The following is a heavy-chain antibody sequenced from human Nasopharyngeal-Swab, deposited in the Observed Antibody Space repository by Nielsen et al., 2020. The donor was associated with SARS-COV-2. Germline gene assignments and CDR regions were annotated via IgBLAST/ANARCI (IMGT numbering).Heavy chain of an antibody. V-gene: IGHV3-74*01. CDR1: GFTFSSYW. Sequence: GGSLRLSCAASGFTFSSYWMHWVRQAPGKGLVWVSRINSDGSSTNYADSVKGRFTISRDNAKNTLYLQMNSLRAEDTAVCYCARGTYYDILTGYSYFDYWGQGTLVTVSS. J-gene: IGHJ4*02. D-gene: IGHD3-9*01. CDR2: INSDGSST. CDR3: ARGTYYDILTGYSYFDY.